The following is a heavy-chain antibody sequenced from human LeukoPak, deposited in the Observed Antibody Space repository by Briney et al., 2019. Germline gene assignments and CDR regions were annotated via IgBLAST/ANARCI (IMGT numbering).Heavy chain of an antibody. CDR1: GFTFSSYS. D-gene: IGHD2-2*01. V-gene: IGHV3-48*04. J-gene: IGHJ4*02. Sequence: GGSLRLSCAASGFTFSSYSMNWVRQAPGKGLEWVSYISSSSSTIYYADSVKGRFTISRDNAKNSLYLQMNSLRAEDTAVYYCARSQYRYEDIVVVPAAVDDWGQGTLVTVSS. CDR2: ISSSSSTI. CDR3: ARSQYRYEDIVVVPAAVDD.